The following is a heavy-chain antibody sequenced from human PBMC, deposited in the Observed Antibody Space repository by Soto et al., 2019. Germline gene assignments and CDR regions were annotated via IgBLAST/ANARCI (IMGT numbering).Heavy chain of an antibody. V-gene: IGHV4-31*03. Sequence: QVQLQESGPGLVKSSQTLSLTCSVSGGSISRSVYYWTWLRQHPGNGLEWIGHLYYAGSTYSNPSRKSRLSMSLDSSKMQFSLKVSSVTAADTAVYYCAIGLTTLYDFDSWGQGALVSVSS. CDR1: GGSISRSVYY. CDR3: AIGLTTLYDFDS. D-gene: IGHD1-1*01. CDR2: LYYAGST. J-gene: IGHJ4*02.